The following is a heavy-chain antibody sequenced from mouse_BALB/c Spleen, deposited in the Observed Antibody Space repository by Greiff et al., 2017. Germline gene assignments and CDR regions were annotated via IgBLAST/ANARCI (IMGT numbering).Heavy chain of an antibody. D-gene: IGHD2-2*01. CDR1: GYTFTDYA. V-gene: IGHV1S137*01. CDR2: ISTYYGDA. CDR3: ARGDFYGYPYYYAMDY. J-gene: IGHJ4*01. Sequence: QVQLKESGAELVRPGVSVKISCKGSGYTFTDYAMHWVKQSHAKSLEWIGVISTYYGDASYNQKFKGKATMTVDKSSSTAYMELARLTSEDSAIYYCARGDFYGYPYYYAMDYWGQGTSVTVSS.